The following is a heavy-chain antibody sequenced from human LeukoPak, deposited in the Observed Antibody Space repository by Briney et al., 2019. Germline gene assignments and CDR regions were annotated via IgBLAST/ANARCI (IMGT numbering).Heavy chain of an antibody. V-gene: IGHV4-38-2*02. CDR2: IYHSGIT. CDR1: GYSISSGYY. CDR3: ARLHYYGSGSYFPIFEY. Sequence: SETLSLTCTVSGYSISSGYYWGWIRPPPGKGLEWIGSIYHSGITYYNPSLKSRVTISIDTSKNQFSLKLSSVTAADTAVYYCARLHYYGSGSYFPIFEYWGQGTLVTVSS. D-gene: IGHD3-10*01. J-gene: IGHJ4*02.